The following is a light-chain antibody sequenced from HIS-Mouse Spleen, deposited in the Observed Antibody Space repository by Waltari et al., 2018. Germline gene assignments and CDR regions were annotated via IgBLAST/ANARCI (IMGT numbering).Light chain of an antibody. V-gene: IGLV3-10*01. CDR2: EDS. Sequence: SYELTQPPSVSVSPGQTARITCSGDALQKKYAYWYQQKSGQAPGLVIYEDSKRPSGIPERISGSSSGTMATLTISGAQVEDEADYYCYSTDSSGNHRVFGGGTKLTVL. J-gene: IGLJ2*01. CDR3: YSTDSSGNHRV. CDR1: ALQKKY.